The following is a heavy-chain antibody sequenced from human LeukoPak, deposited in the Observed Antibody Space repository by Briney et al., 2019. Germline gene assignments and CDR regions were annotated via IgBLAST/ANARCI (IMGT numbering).Heavy chain of an antibody. Sequence: SETLSLTCTVSGGSISSYYWSWIRQPPGKGLEWSGDIYYSGSTNYNPSLKSRVTISVDTSKNQFSLKLSSVTAADTAVYYCARASGYSYYYYYGMDVWGQGTTVTVSS. D-gene: IGHD3-22*01. CDR1: GGSISSYY. J-gene: IGHJ6*02. CDR2: IYYSGST. V-gene: IGHV4-59*08. CDR3: ARASGYSYYYYYGMDV.